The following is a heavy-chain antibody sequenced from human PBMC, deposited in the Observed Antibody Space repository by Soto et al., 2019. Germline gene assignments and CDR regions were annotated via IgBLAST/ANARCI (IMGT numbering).Heavy chain of an antibody. D-gene: IGHD6-19*01. CDR2: INPNSGGT. V-gene: IGHV1-2*04. CDR3: VRARQWAFDY. CDR1: GYTYTGYY. Sequence: ASVKVSCKASGYTYTGYYMHWVRQAPGQGLEWMGWINPNSGGTNYAQKFQGWVTMTRDTSISTAYMELSRLRSDDTAVYYCVRARQWAFDYWGQGTLVTVSS. J-gene: IGHJ4*02.